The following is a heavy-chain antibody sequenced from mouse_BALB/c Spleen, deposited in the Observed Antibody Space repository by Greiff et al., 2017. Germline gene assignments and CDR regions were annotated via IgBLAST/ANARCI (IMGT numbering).Heavy chain of an antibody. CDR3: ERGGYGSSFDY. CDR1: GFTFSSYA. V-gene: IGHV5-6-5*01. J-gene: IGHJ2*01. D-gene: IGHD1-1*01. Sequence: EVQVVESGGGLVKPGGSLKLSCAASGFTFSSYAMSWVRQTPEKRLEWVASISSGGSTYYPDSVKGRFTISRDNARNILYLQMSSLRSEDTAMYYCERGGYGSSFDYWGQGTTLTVSA. CDR2: ISSGGST.